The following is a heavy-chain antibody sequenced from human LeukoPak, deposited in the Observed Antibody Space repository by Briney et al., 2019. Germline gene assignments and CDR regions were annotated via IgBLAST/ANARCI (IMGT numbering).Heavy chain of an antibody. V-gene: IGHV3-30*02. CDR3: AKDGRVVTNFDY. CDR2: IRYDGSNK. D-gene: IGHD4-23*01. J-gene: IGHJ4*02. CDR1: GFTFSSYG. Sequence: PGGSLRLSCAASGFTFSSYGMHWVRQAPGKGLEWVAFIRYDGSNKYYADSVKGRFTISRDNSKNTLYLRMNSLRAEDTAVYYCAKDGRVVTNFDYWGQGTPVTVSS.